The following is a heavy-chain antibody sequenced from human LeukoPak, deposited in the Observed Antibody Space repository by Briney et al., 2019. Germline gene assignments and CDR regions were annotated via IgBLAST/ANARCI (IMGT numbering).Heavy chain of an antibody. D-gene: IGHD5-18*01. V-gene: IGHV3-30*04. CDR1: GFTFSSYA. CDR2: ISYDGSNK. CDR3: ARAPKNSYGYLGFIY. J-gene: IGHJ4*02. Sequence: PGRSLRLSCAASGFTFSSYAMHWVRQAPGKGLEWVAVISYDGSNKYYADSVKGRFTISRDNSKNTLYLQMNSLRAEDTAVYYCARAPKNSYGYLGFIYWGQGTLVTVSS.